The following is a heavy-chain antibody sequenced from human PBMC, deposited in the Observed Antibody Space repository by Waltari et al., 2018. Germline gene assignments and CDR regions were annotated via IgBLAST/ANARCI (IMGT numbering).Heavy chain of an antibody. V-gene: IGHV1-46*01. CDR1: GSTFTSNY. D-gene: IGHD6-19*01. CDR2: INPSGGST. J-gene: IGHJ4*02. Sequence: QVPLVQSGAEVKKPGASVKVSCKASGSTFTSNYMHWVAPPPGQGLEWMVIINPSGGSTSYAKKFQGRVTMTRDTSTSTVYMELSSLRSEDTAVYYCARVGKAVAGSTTVMDTDYWGQGTLVTVSS. CDR3: ARVGKAVAGSTTVMDTDY.